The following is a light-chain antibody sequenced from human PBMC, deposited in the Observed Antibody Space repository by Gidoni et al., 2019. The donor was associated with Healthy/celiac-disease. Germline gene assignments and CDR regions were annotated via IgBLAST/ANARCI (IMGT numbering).Light chain of an antibody. CDR1: QSVRSSY. Sequence: EIVLTQSPGTLSLSPGERATLSCRASQSVRSSYLAWYQQKPGQAPRLLIYGASSRATGIPDRFSGSGSGTDFTLTISRLDPEDFAVYYCQQYGSSPITFGPGTKVDIK. V-gene: IGKV3-20*01. J-gene: IGKJ3*01. CDR2: GAS. CDR3: QQYGSSPIT.